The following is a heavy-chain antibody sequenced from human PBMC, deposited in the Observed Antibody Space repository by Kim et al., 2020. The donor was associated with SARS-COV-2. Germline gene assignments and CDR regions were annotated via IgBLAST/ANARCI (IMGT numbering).Heavy chain of an antibody. CDR3: VRPHCTDITCYLAYYAV. D-gene: IGHD2-21*02. J-gene: IGHJ6*01. V-gene: IGHV3-30*07. CDR2: TSSDGSTQ. CDR1: GFTFNINA. Sequence: GGSLRLSCAASGFTFNINAIHWVRQAPGKGLEWVGVTSSDGSTQYYAAAVKGLFAISRDTSKSTFYLQMTRLRAEDTAVYYCVRPHCTDITCYLAYYAV.